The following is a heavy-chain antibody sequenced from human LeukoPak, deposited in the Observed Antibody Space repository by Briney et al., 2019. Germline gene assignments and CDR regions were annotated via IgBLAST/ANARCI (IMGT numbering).Heavy chain of an antibody. CDR3: ARSYYDFWSGYYVSPYYFDY. Sequence: SETLSLTCTVSGGSITSNYWSWIRQPPGKGLEWIGYISYSRSTNYSPSLKSRVAISVDTSKNQFSLKLSSVTAADTAVYYCARSYYDFWSGYYVSPYYFDYWGQGTLVTVSS. CDR1: GGSITSNY. J-gene: IGHJ4*02. V-gene: IGHV4-59*13. CDR2: ISYSRST. D-gene: IGHD3-3*01.